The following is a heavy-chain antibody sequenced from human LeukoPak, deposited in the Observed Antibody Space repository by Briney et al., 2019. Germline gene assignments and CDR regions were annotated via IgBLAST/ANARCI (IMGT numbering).Heavy chain of an antibody. Sequence: GGSLTLSCAASGFTFSSYSMDWVRQAPGKGLEWVSSTSSSSSYIYYADSVKGRFTISRDNAKNSLYLQMNSLRAEDTAVYYCARDRGSGSYYPYYFDYWGQGTLVTVSS. CDR2: TSSSSSYI. V-gene: IGHV3-21*01. CDR1: GFTFSSYS. CDR3: ARDRGSGSYYPYYFDY. D-gene: IGHD3-10*01. J-gene: IGHJ4*02.